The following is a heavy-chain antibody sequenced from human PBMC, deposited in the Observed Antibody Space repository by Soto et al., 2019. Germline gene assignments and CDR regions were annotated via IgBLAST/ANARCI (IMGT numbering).Heavy chain of an antibody. CDR2: INPSGGST. V-gene: IGHV1-46*01. CDR1: GYTFTNYY. CDR3: ARSFPHYYDSSGYFDY. J-gene: IGHJ4*02. D-gene: IGHD3-22*01. Sequence: QVQLVQSGAEVKKPGASVKVSCKTSGYTFTNYYMHWVRQAPGQGLEWMGIINPSGGSTSYAQKFQGRVTMTRDTSTSPVYMELSSLRSEDPAVYYCARSFPHYYDSSGYFDYWGQGTLVTVSS.